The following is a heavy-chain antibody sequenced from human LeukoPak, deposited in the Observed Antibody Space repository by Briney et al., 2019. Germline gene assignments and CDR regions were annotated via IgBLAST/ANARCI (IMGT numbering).Heavy chain of an antibody. CDR1: GYTFTSYA. Sequence: ASVKVSCKASGYTFTSYAMHWVRQAPRHTLEWMGWINAVNGNTKSSHKSQRRITITRDTSASTAYMELSILRSEDTAVYYCARDGDLLWFGELSSSNWFDPWGQGTLVTVSS. D-gene: IGHD3-10*01. J-gene: IGHJ5*02. V-gene: IGHV1-3*01. CDR3: ARDGDLLWFGELSSSNWFDP. CDR2: INAVNGNT.